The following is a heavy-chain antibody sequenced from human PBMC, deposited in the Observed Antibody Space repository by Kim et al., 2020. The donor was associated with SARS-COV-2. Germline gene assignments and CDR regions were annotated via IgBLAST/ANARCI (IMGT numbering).Heavy chain of an antibody. V-gene: IGHV1-46*01. D-gene: IGHD6-13*01. CDR3: ARGSIAAAFDP. J-gene: IGHJ5*02. CDR2: T. Sequence: TSDAQKFQGRVTMTRDTSTSTVYMELSSLRSEDTAVYYCARGSIAAAFDPWGQGTLVTVSS.